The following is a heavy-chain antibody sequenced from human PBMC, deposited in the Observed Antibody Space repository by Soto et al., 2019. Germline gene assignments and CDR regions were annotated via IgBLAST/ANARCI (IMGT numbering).Heavy chain of an antibody. Sequence: GESLKISCQGSVYSFANYWIGWVRQMPGKDLEWMGIIYPGDSDTRYSPSFQGQVTISADKSLRTAYLQWTSLKASDTALYYCARTRSFTLGFYYDGMDVWGQGTTVTVSS. J-gene: IGHJ6*02. CDR1: VYSFANYW. CDR3: ARTRSFTLGFYYDGMDV. CDR2: IYPGDSDT. D-gene: IGHD6-6*01. V-gene: IGHV5-51*01.